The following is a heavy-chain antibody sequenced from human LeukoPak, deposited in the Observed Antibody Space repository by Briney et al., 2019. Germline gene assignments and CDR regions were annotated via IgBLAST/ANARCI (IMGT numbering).Heavy chain of an antibody. V-gene: IGHV4-59*01. CDR1: GGSISSYY. CDR2: IYYSGST. J-gene: IGHJ4*02. CDR3: ARAYYYDSSGYYFAGIGYFDY. Sequence: SSETLSLTCAVSGGSISSYYWSWIRQPPGKGLEWIGYIYYSGSTNYNPSLKSRVTISVDTSKNQFSLKLSSVTAADTAVYYCARAYYYDSSGYYFAGIGYFDYWGQGTLVTVSS. D-gene: IGHD3-22*01.